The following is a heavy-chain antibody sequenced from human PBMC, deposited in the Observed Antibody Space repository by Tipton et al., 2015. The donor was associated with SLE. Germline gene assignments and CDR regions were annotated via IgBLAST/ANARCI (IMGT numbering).Heavy chain of an antibody. CDR1: GGSISSSSYY. V-gene: IGHV4-61*05. D-gene: IGHD6-13*01. CDR3: ASHLFRYSSSWHGMDV. Sequence: TLSLTCTVSGGSISSSSYYWGWIRQPPGKGLEWIGYIYYSGSTNYNPSLKSRVTISVDTSKNQFSLKLSSVTAADTAVYYCASHLFRYSSSWHGMDVWGQGTTVTVSS. J-gene: IGHJ6*02. CDR2: IYYSGST.